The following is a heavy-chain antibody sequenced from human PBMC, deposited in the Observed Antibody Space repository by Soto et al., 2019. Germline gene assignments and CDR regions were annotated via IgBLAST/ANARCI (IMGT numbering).Heavy chain of an antibody. Sequence: ASVKVSCKASGYTFTSYGISWVRQAPGQGLEWMGWISAYNGNTNYAQKLQGRVTMTTDTSTSTAYMELRSLRSDDTAVYYCARVWIQLWADYYFDYWGQGTLVTVSS. V-gene: IGHV1-18*01. CDR1: GYTFTSYG. CDR2: ISAYNGNT. J-gene: IGHJ4*02. CDR3: ARVWIQLWADYYFDY. D-gene: IGHD5-18*01.